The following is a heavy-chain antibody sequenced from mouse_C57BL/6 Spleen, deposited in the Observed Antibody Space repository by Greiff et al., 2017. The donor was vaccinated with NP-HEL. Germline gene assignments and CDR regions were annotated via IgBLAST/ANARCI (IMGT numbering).Heavy chain of an antibody. V-gene: IGHV5-17*01. CDR3: AREEVSTTWYFDV. Sequence: EVHLVESGGGLVKPGGSLKLSCAASGFTFSDYGMHWVRQAPEKGLEWVAYISSGSSTIYYADTVKGRFTISRDNAKNTLFLQMTSLRSEDTAMYYCAREEVSTTWYFDVWGTGTTVTVSS. CDR1: GFTFSDYG. D-gene: IGHD2-3*01. J-gene: IGHJ1*03. CDR2: ISSGSSTI.